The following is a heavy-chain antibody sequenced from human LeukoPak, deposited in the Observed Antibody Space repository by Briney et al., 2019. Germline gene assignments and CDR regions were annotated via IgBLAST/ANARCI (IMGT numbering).Heavy chain of an antibody. D-gene: IGHD3-10*01. J-gene: IGHJ6*02. CDR1: GGTFISYA. V-gene: IGHV1-69*01. Sequence: ASVKVSCKASGGTFISYAISWVRQAPGQGLEWMGGVIPIFGTAKYAQKFQGRVTVTADESTSTAYMDLSSLRSEDTAVYYCARDRGSASYYYYGMDVWGQGTTVTVSS. CDR3: ARDRGSASYYYYGMDV. CDR2: VIPIFGTA.